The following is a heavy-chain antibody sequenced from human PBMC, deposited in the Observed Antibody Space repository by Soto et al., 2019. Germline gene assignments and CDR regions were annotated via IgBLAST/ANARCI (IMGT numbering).Heavy chain of an antibody. CDR2: INGHNGKT. CDR1: GYSFNNHG. D-gene: IGHD2-21*02. Sequence: QVHLVQSGAEVKKPGASVKVSCKASGYSFNNHGITWVRQAPGQGLEWMGWINGHNGKTMYGQKFQGRFTMTTDTTTSTAYMEVRALRLDDTAVYYCARDLAWGLGINVVTEDRLDPWGQGTPVTVSS. J-gene: IGHJ5*02. V-gene: IGHV1-18*01. CDR3: ARDLAWGLGINVVTEDRLDP.